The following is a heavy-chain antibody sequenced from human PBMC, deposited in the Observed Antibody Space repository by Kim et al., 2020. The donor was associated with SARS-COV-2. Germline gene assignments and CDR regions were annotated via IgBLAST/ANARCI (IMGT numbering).Heavy chain of an antibody. CDR3: ARADFRFSEYFPFGHGF. V-gene: IGHV3-11*01. Sequence: GGSLRLSCAASGFSITDYYMSWIRQAPGKGLEWVSYISSGSTTMYYAESVKGRFTISRDNAESSVYLQMNSLRAEDTGIYYCARADFRFSEYFPFGHGFWGQGIMVTVSS. J-gene: IGHJ4*02. D-gene: IGHD2-2*01. CDR1: GFSITDYY. CDR2: ISSGSTTM.